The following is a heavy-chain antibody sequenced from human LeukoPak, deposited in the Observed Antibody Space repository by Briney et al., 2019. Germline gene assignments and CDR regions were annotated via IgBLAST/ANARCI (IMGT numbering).Heavy chain of an antibody. CDR2: ISSSGSTI. CDR3: AKDIHYDILTGYSANYMDV. V-gene: IGHV3-11*01. CDR1: GFTFSDYY. Sequence: GGSLRLSCAASGFTFSDYYITWIRQSPGKGLEWVSSISSSGSTIYSADSVKGRFTISRDNAKNSLYLQMNSLRAEDTALYYCAKDIHYDILTGYSANYMDVWGKGTTVTISS. J-gene: IGHJ6*03. D-gene: IGHD3-9*01.